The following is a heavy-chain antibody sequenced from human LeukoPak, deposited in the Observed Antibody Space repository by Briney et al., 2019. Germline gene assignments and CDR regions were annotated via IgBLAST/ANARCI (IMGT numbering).Heavy chain of an antibody. CDR1: GGSISYFH. CDR2: IYYSGNT. V-gene: IGHV4-59*12. J-gene: IGHJ5*02. Sequence: SETLSLTCTVSGGSISYFHWSWIRQPPGKELEWIGYIYYSGNTDYNPSLKGRATLSVDTSKNQFSLKLISVTAADTAVYYCARRDPLLNYFDPWGQGTLVTVSS. D-gene: IGHD3-10*01. CDR3: ARRDPLLNYFDP.